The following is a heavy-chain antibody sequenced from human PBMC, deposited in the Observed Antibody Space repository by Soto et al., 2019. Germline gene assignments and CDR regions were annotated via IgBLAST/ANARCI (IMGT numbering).Heavy chain of an antibody. Sequence: QVQLVQSGAELRKPGASVKVSCKASGYTFTDSYLTWVRQAPGRGLEWVGWISPYNGQTNYAQKLRGRVTMTTDTSTSTVYMELRSLRPDDTAVYYCTRGGGAHYRFDPWGQGTLVTVSS. CDR3: TRGGGAHYRFDP. CDR2: ISPYNGQT. D-gene: IGHD1-26*01. V-gene: IGHV1-18*01. J-gene: IGHJ5*02. CDR1: GYTFTDSY.